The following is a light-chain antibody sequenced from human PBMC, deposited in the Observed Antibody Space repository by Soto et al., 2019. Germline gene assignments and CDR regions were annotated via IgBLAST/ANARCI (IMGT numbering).Light chain of an antibody. J-gene: IGLJ2*01. V-gene: IGLV2-23*02. CDR3: CSYAGSSTLV. CDR2: EVS. CDR1: SSDVGSYNL. Sequence: QSALTQPASVSGSPGQSITISCTGTSSDVGSYNLVSWYQQHPGKAPKLMIYEVSKRPSGVSNRFSGSKSGNTASLTISGLQAEDEADYYCCSYAGSSTLVFGGGTKGTVL.